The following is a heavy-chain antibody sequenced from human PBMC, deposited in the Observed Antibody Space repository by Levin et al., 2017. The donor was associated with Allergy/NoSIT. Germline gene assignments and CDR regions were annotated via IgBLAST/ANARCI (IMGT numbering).Heavy chain of an antibody. CDR3: ATGPLGAAPKLFDY. D-gene: IGHD6-6*01. Sequence: ASVKVSCKVSGYTLTELSMHWVRQAPGKGLEWMGGFDPEDGETIYAQKFQGRVTMTEDTSTDTAYMELSSLRSEDTAVYYCATGPLGAAPKLFDYWGQGTLVTVSS. CDR2: FDPEDGET. J-gene: IGHJ4*02. V-gene: IGHV1-24*01. CDR1: GYTLTELS.